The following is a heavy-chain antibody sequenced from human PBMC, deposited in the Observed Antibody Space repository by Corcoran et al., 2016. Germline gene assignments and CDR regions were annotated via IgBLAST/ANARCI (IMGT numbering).Heavy chain of an antibody. CDR1: GYSISSGYY. V-gene: IGHV4-38-2*02. J-gene: IGHJ5*01. D-gene: IGHD3-9*01. CDR2: IYHSGST. Sequence: QVQLQESGPGLVKPSEILSLTCTVSGYSISSGYYWGWIRQPPGKGLEWIGSIYHSGSTYYNPSLKSRVTISVDTSKNQFSLMLSSVTAADTAVYYCARGRDYHNGVDSWGQGTLVTVSS. CDR3: ARGRDYHNGVDS.